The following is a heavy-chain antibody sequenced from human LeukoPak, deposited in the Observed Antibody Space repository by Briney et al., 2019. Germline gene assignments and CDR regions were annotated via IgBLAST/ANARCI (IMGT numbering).Heavy chain of an antibody. CDR2: ISGSGAST. Sequence: GGSLRLSCTASGFTFSSYGMHWVRQAPGKGLEWVSAISGSGASTYYADSVKGRFTISRDNSKNTLFLQMNSLRVEDTAVYYCAKGEYQLLSSTPHWGQGTLVTVSS. D-gene: IGHD2-2*01. V-gene: IGHV3-23*01. CDR3: AKGEYQLLSSTPH. J-gene: IGHJ4*02. CDR1: GFTFSSYG.